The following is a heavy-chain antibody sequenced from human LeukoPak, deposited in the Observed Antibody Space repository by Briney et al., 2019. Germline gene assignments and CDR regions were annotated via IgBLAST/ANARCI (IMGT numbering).Heavy chain of an antibody. V-gene: IGHV4-39*07. CDR1: GGSISSSSYY. Sequence: PSETLSLTCTVSGGSISSSSYYWGWIRQPPGKGLEWIGSIYYSGSTYYNPSLKSRVTISVGTSKNQFSLKLSSVTAADTAVYYCAREGVGGYSSAPFDYWGQGTLVTVSS. CDR3: AREGVGGYSSAPFDY. J-gene: IGHJ4*02. D-gene: IGHD6-19*01. CDR2: IYYSGST.